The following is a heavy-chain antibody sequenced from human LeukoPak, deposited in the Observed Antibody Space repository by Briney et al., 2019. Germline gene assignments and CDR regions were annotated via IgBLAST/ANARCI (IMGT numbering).Heavy chain of an antibody. CDR2: IFYGGIT. Sequence: SETLSLTCTVSGGSIYNNCWGWIRQPPGKGLEWIGSIFYGGITYYSPSLESRVTVSIATAKSQFSLNLRSVTAADTAVYYCARFGSRIGTGASYGFDYWGQGTLILVSS. V-gene: IGHV4-39*07. CDR1: GGSIYNNC. CDR3: ARFGSRIGTGASYGFDY. J-gene: IGHJ4*02. D-gene: IGHD1-1*01.